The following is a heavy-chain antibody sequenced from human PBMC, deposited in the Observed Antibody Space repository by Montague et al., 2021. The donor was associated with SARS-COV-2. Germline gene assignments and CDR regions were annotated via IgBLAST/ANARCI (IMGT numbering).Heavy chain of an antibody. V-gene: IGHV3-15*01. Sequence: SLRLSCAASGFTFSNAWMSWVRQAPGKGLEWVGRIKSKTNGWTTDYAAPVKGRFTISREDSKNTLYLQMNSLKTEDTAVYYCTTRGGYWGQGTLVTVSS. CDR1: GFTFSNAW. CDR2: IKSKTNGWTT. J-gene: IGHJ4*02. CDR3: TTRGGY. D-gene: IGHD3-16*01.